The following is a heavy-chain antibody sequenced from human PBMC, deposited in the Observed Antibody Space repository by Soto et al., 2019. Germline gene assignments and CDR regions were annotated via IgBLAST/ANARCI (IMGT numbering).Heavy chain of an antibody. J-gene: IGHJ6*02. Sequence: GESLKISCKGSGYSFTSYWISWVRQMPGKGLEWMGRIDPSDSYTNYSPSFQGHVTISADKSISTAYLQWSSLKASDTAMYYCGRFGSLFVECLSPRYGMDVWGQGTTVTVSS. D-gene: IGHD3-3*01. CDR3: GRFGSLFVECLSPRYGMDV. CDR2: IDPSDSYT. CDR1: GYSFTSYW. V-gene: IGHV5-10-1*01.